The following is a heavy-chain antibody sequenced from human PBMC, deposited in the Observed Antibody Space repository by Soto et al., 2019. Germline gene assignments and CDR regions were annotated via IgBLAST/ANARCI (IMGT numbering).Heavy chain of an antibody. Sequence: SETLSLTCTVSGGSISTYYWSWIRQPPGKGLEWIGFIFYSGSTNYNPSLKSRLTISVDTSKNQFSLKLSSVTAADTAVYYCARVVSTYCSSTSCYAGDYYYYGMDVWGQGTTVTVSS. D-gene: IGHD2-2*01. CDR3: ARVVSTYCSSTSCYAGDYYYYGMDV. CDR2: IFYSGST. J-gene: IGHJ6*02. CDR1: GGSISTYY. V-gene: IGHV4-59*01.